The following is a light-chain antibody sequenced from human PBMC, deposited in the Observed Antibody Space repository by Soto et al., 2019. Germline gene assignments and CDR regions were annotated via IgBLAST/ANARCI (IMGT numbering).Light chain of an antibody. CDR2: AAS. CDR1: QSIISY. J-gene: IGKJ5*01. Sequence: DIQMTHSPSSLSASVGYRVTITCRGSQSIISYLAWYQQKPGKAPKLLIYAASTFQSGVPSRFSGSGSGTDFTLTISCLQSEDFATYSCQQYYSYPITFGQGTRLEIK. V-gene: IGKV1-9*01. CDR3: QQYYSYPIT.